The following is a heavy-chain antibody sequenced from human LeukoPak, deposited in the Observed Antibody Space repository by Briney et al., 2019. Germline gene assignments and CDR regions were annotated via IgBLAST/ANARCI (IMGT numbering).Heavy chain of an antibody. CDR2: INPNSGGT. V-gene: IGHV1-2*02. D-gene: IGHD4-17*01. Sequence: ASVKVSCKASGFTFTGYYMHWVRQAPGQGLEWMGWINPNSGGTNYAQKFQGRVTMTRDTSISTAYMELSRLRSDDTAVYYCARGDYGDYYYYYYMDVWGKGTTVTVSS. CDR1: GFTFTGYY. CDR3: ARGDYGDYYYYYYMDV. J-gene: IGHJ6*03.